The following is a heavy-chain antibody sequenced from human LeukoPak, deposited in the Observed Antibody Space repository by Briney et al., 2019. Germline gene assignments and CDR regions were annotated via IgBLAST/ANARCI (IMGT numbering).Heavy chain of an antibody. CDR3: ARDDSSGSWGAFDI. V-gene: IGHV4-59*01. Sequence: PSETLSLTCTVSGGSISSYGWSWVRQPPGKGLEWIGYIYTTGSTDYNPSLKSRVTMSVDTSKNQFSLKLSSVTAADTAVYYCARDDSSGSWGAFDIWGQGTMVTVSS. CDR1: GGSISSYG. J-gene: IGHJ3*02. D-gene: IGHD3-22*01. CDR2: IYTTGST.